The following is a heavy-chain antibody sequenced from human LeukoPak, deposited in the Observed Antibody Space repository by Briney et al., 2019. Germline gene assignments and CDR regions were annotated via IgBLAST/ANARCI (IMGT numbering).Heavy chain of an antibody. D-gene: IGHD5-24*01. V-gene: IGHV1-8*01. Sequence: APVKVSCKASGYIFTSYDINWVRQATGQGLEWMGWMNPNSGNTGYAQKFQGRVTITRDTSITTAYMELSSLRSEDTAVYYCARRRDGYNSDWFGPWGQGTLVTVSS. CDR2: MNPNSGNT. J-gene: IGHJ5*02. CDR1: GYIFTSYD. CDR3: ARRRDGYNSDWFGP.